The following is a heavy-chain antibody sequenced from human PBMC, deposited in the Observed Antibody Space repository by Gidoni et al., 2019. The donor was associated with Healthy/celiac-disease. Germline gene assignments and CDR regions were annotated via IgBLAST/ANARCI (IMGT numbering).Heavy chain of an antibody. CDR1: GYTFTGYY. CDR3: ARDLSYYDSSGYRFYYYYGMDV. D-gene: IGHD3-22*01. J-gene: IGHJ6*02. CDR2: INPNSGGT. Sequence: QVQLVQSGAEVKKPGASVKVSCKASGYTFTGYYMHWVRQAPGQGLEWMGRINPNSGGTNDAQKFQGRVTMTRDTSISTAYMELSRLRSDDTAVYYCARDLSYYDSSGYRFYYYYGMDVWGQGTTVTVSS. V-gene: IGHV1-2*06.